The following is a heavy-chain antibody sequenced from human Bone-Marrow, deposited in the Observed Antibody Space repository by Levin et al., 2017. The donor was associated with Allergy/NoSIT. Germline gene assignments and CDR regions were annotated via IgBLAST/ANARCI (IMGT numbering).Heavy chain of an antibody. D-gene: IGHD3-16*01. CDR3: ARGGPYGY. Sequence: GESLKISCAVSGFTVSNNYMSWVRQAPGKGLEWVSVIYSAGSTYYADSVRGRFTISRDNSKNTLFLQMNRLRADDTAVYYCARGGPYGYWGQGTLVTVSS. CDR1: GFTVSNNY. CDR2: IYSAGST. V-gene: IGHV3-53*01. J-gene: IGHJ4*02.